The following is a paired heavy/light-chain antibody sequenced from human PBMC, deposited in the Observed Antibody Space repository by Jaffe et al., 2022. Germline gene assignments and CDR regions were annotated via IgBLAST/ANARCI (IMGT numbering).Heavy chain of an antibody. CDR1: GFTFSNAW. CDR2: IKSKTDGGTT. V-gene: IGHV3-15*01. D-gene: IGHD3-10*01. CDR3: TTDITPGEGVYGSGSYVDY. Sequence: EVQLVESGGGLVKPGGSLRLSCAASGFTFSNAWMSWVRQAPGKGLEWVGRIKSKTDGGTTDYAAPVKGRFTISRDDSKNTLYLQMNSLKTEDTAVYYCTTDITPGEGVYGSGSYVDYWGQGTLVTVSS. J-gene: IGHJ4*02.
Light chain of an antibody. CDR2: DAS. V-gene: IGKV3-11*01. CDR3: QQRSNWPNT. CDR1: QSVSSY. Sequence: EIVLTQSPATLSLSPGERATLSCRASQSVSSYLAWYQQKPGQAPRLLIYDASNRATGIPARFSGSGSGTDFTLTISSLEPEDFAVYYCQQRSNWPNTFGQGTKLEIK. J-gene: IGKJ2*01.